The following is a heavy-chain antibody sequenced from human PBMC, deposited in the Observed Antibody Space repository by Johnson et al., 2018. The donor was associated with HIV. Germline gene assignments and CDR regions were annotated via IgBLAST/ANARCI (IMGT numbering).Heavy chain of an antibody. D-gene: IGHD1-26*01. CDR1: GFTFSTYA. CDR2: ISGSGGST. V-gene: IGHV3-23*04. J-gene: IGHJ3*02. Sequence: VHLVESGGGLVQPGGSLRLSCAASGFTFSTYAMSWVRQAPGKGLEWVSTISGSGGSTYYADSVKGSFTISRDNTKNTLYLQMNSLRAGDTAVYYCAKEGRGWALVAFDIWGQGTMVTASS. CDR3: AKEGRGWALVAFDI.